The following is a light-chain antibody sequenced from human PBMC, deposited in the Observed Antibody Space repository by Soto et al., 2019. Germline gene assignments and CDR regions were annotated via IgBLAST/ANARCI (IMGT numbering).Light chain of an antibody. CDR1: QSVSSSY. CDR2: GAS. J-gene: IGKJ1*01. Sequence: EIVLTQSPGTLSLSPGERATLSCRASQSVSSSYLAWYQQKPGQAPRLLIYGASSRATSIPDRFSGSGSGTDFTLTISRLEPEDFAVYYCQQYGRSPLTFGQGTKVEIK. V-gene: IGKV3-20*01. CDR3: QQYGRSPLT.